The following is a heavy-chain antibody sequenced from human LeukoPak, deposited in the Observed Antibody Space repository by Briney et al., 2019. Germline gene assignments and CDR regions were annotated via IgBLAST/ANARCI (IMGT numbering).Heavy chain of an antibody. CDR3: ARAGGTGWYDY. Sequence: GGSLRLSCAASGFTFSSYGMHWVRQAPGKGLEHVSGIRNDGGWTYYADSVRGRFTISRDNSKNTMYLQMGSLRAEDMAVYYCARAGGTGWYDYWGQGTLVTVSS. D-gene: IGHD6-19*01. J-gene: IGHJ4*02. V-gene: IGHV3-64*02. CDR2: IRNDGGWT. CDR1: GFTFSSYG.